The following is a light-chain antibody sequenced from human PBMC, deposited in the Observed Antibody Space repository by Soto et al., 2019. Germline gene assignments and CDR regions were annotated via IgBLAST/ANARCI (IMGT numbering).Light chain of an antibody. CDR2: AAS. CDR3: QQSYSTPIFT. V-gene: IGKV1-39*01. J-gene: IGKJ3*01. CDR1: QSISSY. Sequence: DIQMTQSPSSLSASVGDRVTITCRASQSISSYLNWYQQKQGKAPKLLIYAASSLQSRVPSRFSGSGSGTDFTLTISSLQPEDFATYYCQQSYSTPIFTFGPWTKVDIK.